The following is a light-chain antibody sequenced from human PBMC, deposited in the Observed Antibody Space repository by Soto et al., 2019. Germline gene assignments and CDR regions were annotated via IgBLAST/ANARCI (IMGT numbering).Light chain of an antibody. J-gene: IGKJ1*01. CDR2: GAS. CDR3: QQYNNWPTWT. CDR1: HSVSSN. V-gene: IGKV3-15*01. Sequence: EIVLTHSPGTLSLSPGERATLSCRASHSVSSNLAWYQQKPGQAPRLLIYGASTRATGIPARFSGSGSGTEFTLTISSLQSEDFAVYYCQQYNNWPTWTFGQGTKV.